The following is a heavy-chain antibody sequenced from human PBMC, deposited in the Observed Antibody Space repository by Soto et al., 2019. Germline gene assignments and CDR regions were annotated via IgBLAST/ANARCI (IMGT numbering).Heavy chain of an antibody. CDR2: INAGNGDT. V-gene: IGHV1-3*01. CDR1: GINYNTYA. D-gene: IGHD5-12*01. J-gene: IGHJ4*02. Sequence: QVQLVQSGAEMKKPGASVKLSCKTSGINYNTYAIHWVRQAPGQGLEWMGWINAGNGDTRYSQNFQGTVTLTRDTSPSTVYMDLDSLKSEDTGVYYCARAISGYVTWGQGTLVTVSS. CDR3: ARAISGYVT.